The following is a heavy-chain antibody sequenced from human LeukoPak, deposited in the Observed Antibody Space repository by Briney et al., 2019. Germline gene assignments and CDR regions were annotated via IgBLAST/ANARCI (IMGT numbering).Heavy chain of an antibody. D-gene: IGHD3-10*01. V-gene: IGHV1-24*01. CDR1: GYTLTELS. Sequence: ASVKVSCKVSGYTLTELSMHWVRQAPGKGLEWMGGFDPEDGETIYAQKFQGRVTMTGDTSTDTAYMELSSLRSEDTAVYYCATPPAITMVRGVSPYYFDYWGQGTLVTVSS. CDR2: FDPEDGET. J-gene: IGHJ4*02. CDR3: ATPPAITMVRGVSPYYFDY.